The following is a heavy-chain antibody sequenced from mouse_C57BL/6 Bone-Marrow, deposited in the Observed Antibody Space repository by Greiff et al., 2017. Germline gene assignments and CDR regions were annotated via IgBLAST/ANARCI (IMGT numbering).Heavy chain of an antibody. D-gene: IGHD2-12*01. CDR1: GYTFTSYW. CDR2: IHPNSGST. V-gene: IGHV1-64*01. J-gene: IGHJ4*01. Sequence: QVHVKQPGAELVKPGASVKLSCKASGYTFTSYWMHWVKQRPGQGLEWIGMIHPNSGSTNYNEKFKSKATLTVDKSSSTAYMQLSSLTSEDSAVYYCARNDYSYAMDYWGQGTSVTVSS. CDR3: ARNDYSYAMDY.